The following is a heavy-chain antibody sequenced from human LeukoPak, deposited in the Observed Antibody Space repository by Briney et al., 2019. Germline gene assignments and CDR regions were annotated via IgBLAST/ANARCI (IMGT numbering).Heavy chain of an antibody. V-gene: IGHV1-46*01. Sequence: GASVKVSCKASGYTFTSYDINWVRQAPGQGLEWMGIINPSGGSTSYAQKFQGRVTMTRDMSTSTVYMELSSLRSEDTAVYYCARDSNPRTTVVSSYYFDYWGQGTLVTVSS. D-gene: IGHD4-23*01. CDR1: GYTFTSYD. CDR2: INPSGGST. CDR3: ARDSNPRTTVVSSYYFDY. J-gene: IGHJ4*02.